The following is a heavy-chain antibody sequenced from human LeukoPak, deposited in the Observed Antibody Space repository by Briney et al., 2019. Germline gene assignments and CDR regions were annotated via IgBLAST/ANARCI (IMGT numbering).Heavy chain of an antibody. V-gene: IGHV4-59*01. CDR1: DASISGYY. D-gene: IGHD3-9*01. J-gene: IGHJ4*02. CDR2: IYYSGST. Sequence: SETLSLTCTVSDASISGYYWSWIRQPPGKGLEWIGYIYYSGSTNYNPSLKSRVTISVDTSKNQFSLKLSSVTAADTAVYYCARTLRYFDWCFDYWGQGTLVTVSS. CDR3: ARTLRYFDWCFDY.